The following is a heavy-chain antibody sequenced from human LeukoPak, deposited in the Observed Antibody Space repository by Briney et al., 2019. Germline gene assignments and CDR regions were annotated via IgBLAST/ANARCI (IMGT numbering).Heavy chain of an antibody. Sequence: PGGSLRLSCAASGFTFSDYYMSWIRQAPGKGLEWVSYISSSGSTIYYADSVKGRFTISRDNAKNSLYLQMNSLRAEDTAVYYCASLFLPVGFGAPPYWYFDLWGRGTLVTVSS. D-gene: IGHD3-10*01. J-gene: IGHJ2*01. CDR2: ISSSGSTI. V-gene: IGHV3-11*04. CDR1: GFTFSDYY. CDR3: ASLFLPVGFGAPPYWYFDL.